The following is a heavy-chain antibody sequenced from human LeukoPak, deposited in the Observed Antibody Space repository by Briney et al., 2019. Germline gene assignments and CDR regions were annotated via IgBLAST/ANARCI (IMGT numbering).Heavy chain of an antibody. V-gene: IGHV3-66*01. D-gene: IGHD3-10*01. CDR1: GFTVSSNY. CDR2: IYSGGST. CDR3: ARARYYGSGSYDY. J-gene: IGHJ4*02. Sequence: SGGSLRLSCAASGFTVSSNYMSWVRQAPGKGLEWVSVIYSGGSTYYADSVKGRFTISRDNSKNTLYLQMNSLRAEDTAVYYCARARYYGSGSYDYWGQGTLATVSS.